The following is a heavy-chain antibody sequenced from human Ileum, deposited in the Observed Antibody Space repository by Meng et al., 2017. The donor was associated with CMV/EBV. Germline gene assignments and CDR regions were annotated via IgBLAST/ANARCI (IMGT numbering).Heavy chain of an antibody. J-gene: IGHJ4*02. V-gene: IGHV3-7*03. CDR1: GLTFSTFW. D-gene: IGHD6-6*01. CDR2: IKQDGSEK. CDR3: AKGGIAARPTVRGYFDY. Sequence: GESLKISCASSGLTFSTFWMSWFRQAPGKGLEWVAHIKQDGSEKYYVDSVKGRFTISRDNSKNTLYLQMNSLRAEDTAVYYCAKGGIAARPTVRGYFDYWGQGTLVTVSS.